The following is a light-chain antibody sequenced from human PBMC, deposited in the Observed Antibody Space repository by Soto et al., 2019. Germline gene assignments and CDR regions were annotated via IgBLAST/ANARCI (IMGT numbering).Light chain of an antibody. V-gene: IGLV2-14*01. Sequence: QSVLTQPASVSGSPGQSITISCTGTSSDVGSYNYVSWYQQYPGKAPKLMIYDVSNRPSGVSYRFSGSKSGNTASLTISGLQAEDEADYCCSSYTTSSTHVVFGGGTQLTVL. J-gene: IGLJ2*01. CDR2: DVS. CDR1: SSDVGSYNY. CDR3: SSYTTSSTHVV.